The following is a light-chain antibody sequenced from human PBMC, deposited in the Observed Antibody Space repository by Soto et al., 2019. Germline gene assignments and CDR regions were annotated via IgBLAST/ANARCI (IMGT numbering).Light chain of an antibody. V-gene: IGLV2-8*01. CDR3: SSHAGSNNPFV. Sequence: QSVLTQPPSASGSPGQSVTISCTGTSSDVGGYNYVSWYQQHPGKAPKVMIYDVNKRPSGVPDRFSGSKSGNTASLTVSGLQGEDEAGYYCSSHAGSNNPFVFGSGTKLTVL. J-gene: IGLJ1*01. CDR2: DVN. CDR1: SSDVGGYNY.